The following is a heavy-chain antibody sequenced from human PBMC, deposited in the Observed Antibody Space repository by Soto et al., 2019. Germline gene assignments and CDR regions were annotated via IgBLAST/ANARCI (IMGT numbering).Heavy chain of an antibody. CDR1: GGSFSGYYW. CDR3: ARITTGGHRNTWFDP. D-gene: IGHD1-1*01. J-gene: IGHJ5*02. V-gene: IGHV2-26*01. Sequence: KTSETLSLTCAVYGGSFSGYYWSWIRQPPGKALEWLAHIFSGDEKAYSLSLMRRLTISKDTSKNQVVLIVTDVDPLDTATYYCARITTGGHRNTWFDPWCQGTLVT. CDR2: IFSGDEK.